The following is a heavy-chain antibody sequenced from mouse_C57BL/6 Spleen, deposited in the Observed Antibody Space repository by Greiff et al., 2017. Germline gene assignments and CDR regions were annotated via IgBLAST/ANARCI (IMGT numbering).Heavy chain of an antibody. D-gene: IGHD2-10*02. CDR2: IYPSDSET. CDR1: GYTITSYW. Sequence: QVQLQQPGAELVRPGSSVKLSCTASGYTITSYWLDWVKQRLGQGLQWIGNIYPSDSETHYNPTFKDKATLTVNKSSSTAYMELSSLTSEDSAVYYGARSEYVRAMDYWGQGTSVTVSS. CDR3: ARSEYVRAMDY. V-gene: IGHV1-61*01. J-gene: IGHJ4*01.